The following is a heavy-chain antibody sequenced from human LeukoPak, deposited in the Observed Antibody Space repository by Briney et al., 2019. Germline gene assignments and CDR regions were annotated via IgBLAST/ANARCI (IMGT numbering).Heavy chain of an antibody. Sequence: GGSLRLSCAASGFTFSSYSMNWVRQAPGKGLEWVSPISSSSSYIYYADSVKGRFTISRDNAKNSLYLQMNSLRAEDTAVYYCALVGATSPTAPYYYYYYGMDVWGQGTTVTVSS. CDR3: ALVGATSPTAPYYYYYYGMDV. V-gene: IGHV3-21*01. J-gene: IGHJ6*02. CDR2: ISSSSSYI. CDR1: GFTFSSYS. D-gene: IGHD1-26*01.